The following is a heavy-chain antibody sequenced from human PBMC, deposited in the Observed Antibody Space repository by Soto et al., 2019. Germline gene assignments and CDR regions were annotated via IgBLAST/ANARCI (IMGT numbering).Heavy chain of an antibody. CDR2: INHSGST. D-gene: IGHD4-17*01. CDR3: ARRGANYYGDSN. V-gene: IGHV4-34*01. J-gene: IGHJ4*02. CDR1: GGSFSGYY. Sequence: SETLSLTCAVYGGSFSGYYWSWIRQPPGKGLEWIGEINHSGSTNYNPSLKSRVTISVDTSKNQFSLKLSSVTAADTAVYYCARRGANYYGDSNWGQGTLVTVSS.